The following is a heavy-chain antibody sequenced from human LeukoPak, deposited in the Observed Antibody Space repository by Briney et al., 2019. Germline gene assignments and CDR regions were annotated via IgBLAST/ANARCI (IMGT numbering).Heavy chain of an antibody. CDR1: GFAFSTYW. Sequence: GGSLRLSCAASGFAFSTYWMNWIRQALGKGLEWVANIKQDGSEKYYLDSVKGRFTISRDNAKNLLYLQMSSLRVEDTAVYYCAKPITITGASDGFDLWGQGTKVIVSS. CDR3: AKPITITGASDGFDL. D-gene: IGHD5-12*01. V-gene: IGHV3-7*01. CDR2: IKQDGSEK. J-gene: IGHJ6*02.